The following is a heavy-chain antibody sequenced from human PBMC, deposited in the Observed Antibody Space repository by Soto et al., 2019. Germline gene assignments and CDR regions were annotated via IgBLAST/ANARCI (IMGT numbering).Heavy chain of an antibody. J-gene: IGHJ4*02. Sequence: QVQLVQSGAEVKKPGSSVKVSCKASGGTFSSYAISWVRQAPGQGLEWMGGIIPLFGTANYAQKFQGRVTITADESTSTAYMELSSLRSEDTAVYYCARDSSYYYDSSGYYFDYWGQGTLVTVSS. V-gene: IGHV1-69*01. CDR1: GGTFSSYA. CDR3: ARDSSYYYDSSGYYFDY. CDR2: IIPLFGTA. D-gene: IGHD3-22*01.